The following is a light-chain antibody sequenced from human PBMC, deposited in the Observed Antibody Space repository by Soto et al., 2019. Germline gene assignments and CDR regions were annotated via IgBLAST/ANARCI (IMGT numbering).Light chain of an antibody. V-gene: IGKV3-11*01. CDR2: DAS. J-gene: IGKJ5*01. Sequence: EILMTQSPATLSVSPGEIATLSFRASQSVSSSLAWYQQKPGHAPRLLIYDASNRATATPPRFSGSGSGTDFTLTISSLEPEDFAVYYCQQRSAGVTFGQGTRLEI. CDR3: QQRSAGVT. CDR1: QSVSSS.